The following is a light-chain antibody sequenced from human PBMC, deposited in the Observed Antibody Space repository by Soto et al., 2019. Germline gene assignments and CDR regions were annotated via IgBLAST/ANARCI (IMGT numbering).Light chain of an antibody. CDR3: QQCYTTPYA. V-gene: IGKV4-1*01. Sequence: DIVLTQSPDSLAVSLGERAMITCKSSQSVLHGSSDKSLLAWYQQKPGQPPKLLIYWTSTRESGVPDRFSGRGAGTDFTLTISSLQAEDVAVYYCQQCYTTPYALGQGTRLEI. J-gene: IGKJ2*01. CDR2: WTS. CDR1: QSVLHGSSDKSL.